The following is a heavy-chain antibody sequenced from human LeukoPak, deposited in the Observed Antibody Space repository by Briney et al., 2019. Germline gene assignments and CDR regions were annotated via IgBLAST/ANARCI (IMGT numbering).Heavy chain of an antibody. CDR1: GGSISSSSYY. J-gene: IGHJ4*02. D-gene: IGHD2-2*02. CDR2: IYHSGST. Sequence: SETLSLTCTVSGGSISSSSYYWGWIRQPPGKGLEWIGSIYHSGSTYYNPSLKSRVTISVDTSKNQFSLKLSSVTAADTAVYYCARQIYRSSTSCYTDYWGQGTLVTVSS. CDR3: ARQIYRSSTSCYTDY. V-gene: IGHV4-39*01.